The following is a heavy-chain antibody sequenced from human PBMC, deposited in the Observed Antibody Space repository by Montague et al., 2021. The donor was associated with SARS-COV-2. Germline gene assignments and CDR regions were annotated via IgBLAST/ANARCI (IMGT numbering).Heavy chain of an antibody. J-gene: IGHJ6*02. CDR2: INHSGST. CDR3: ARGREVASFYYSFDGMDL. V-gene: IGHV4-34*01. CDR1: GGSFSGYY. Sequence: SETLSLTCAVYGGSFSGYYWSWLRQPPRNGLEWIGEINHSGSTNYNPSLKSRVTISVDTSKNQFSLKLSSVSAADTAVYYCARGREVASFYYSFDGMDLWGQGTTVTVSS. D-gene: IGHD2-15*01.